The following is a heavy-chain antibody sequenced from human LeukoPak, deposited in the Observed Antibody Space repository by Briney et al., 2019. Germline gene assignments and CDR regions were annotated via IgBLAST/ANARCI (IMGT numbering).Heavy chain of an antibody. CDR3: ARRSYYYGSGSYSGSDY. V-gene: IGHV4-39*07. CDR2: IYYSGNT. D-gene: IGHD3-10*01. J-gene: IGHJ4*02. CDR1: GVSISSSNSY. Sequence: PSETLSLTCTVSGVSISSSNSYWGWIRQAPGKGLEWIGSIYYSGNTYYNSSLKSRVTISLDTSKNQFSLNLFSVTAADTAVYYCARRSYYYGSGSYSGSDYWGQGTLVTVSS.